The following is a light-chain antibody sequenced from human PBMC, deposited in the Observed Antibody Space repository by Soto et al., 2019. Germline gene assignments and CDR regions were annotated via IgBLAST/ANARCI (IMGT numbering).Light chain of an antibody. CDR2: HAT. CDR3: QQDNSLFSRT. Sequence: DIQMTQSPSTLSASVGDRVTITCRASQSISSHLAWYQQKPGKAPKLLIYHATSLKSEVPSRFSGSGSGTEFTLTISSLQPDDFATYYCQQDNSLFSRTFGQGTKVEI. J-gene: IGKJ1*01. V-gene: IGKV1-5*01. CDR1: QSISSH.